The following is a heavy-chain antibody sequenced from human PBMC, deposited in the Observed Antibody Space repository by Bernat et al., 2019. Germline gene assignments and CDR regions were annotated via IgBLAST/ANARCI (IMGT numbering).Heavy chain of an antibody. D-gene: IGHD3-22*01. V-gene: IGHV1-3*01. CDR1: GYTFTTYA. CDR3: ARGPYDSGGYYYGAFDI. Sequence: QVQLVQSGAEVKKPGASVKVSCKASGYTFTTYAMHWVRQAPGQRLEWMGWINAGNAYTKYSQKFQDRVTITRDTSASTAYMELSSLRSEDTAVFYCARGPYDSGGYYYGAFDIWGQGTMVTASS. J-gene: IGHJ3*02. CDR2: INAGNAYT.